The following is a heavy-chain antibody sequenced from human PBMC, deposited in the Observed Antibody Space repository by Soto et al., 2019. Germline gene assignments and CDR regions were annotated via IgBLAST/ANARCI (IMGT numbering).Heavy chain of an antibody. V-gene: IGHV1-18*01. J-gene: IGHJ2*01. Sequence: QVQLVQSGAEVKKPGASVKVSCKASGYTFTSYGISWVRQAPGQGLEWMGWISAYNGNTNYAQKLQGRVTMTTDTSTSRAYMELRSLRSDDTAVYYCARDLGYCSGGSCYSRNWYFDLWGRGTLVTVSS. D-gene: IGHD2-15*01. CDR3: ARDLGYCSGGSCYSRNWYFDL. CDR1: GYTFTSYG. CDR2: ISAYNGNT.